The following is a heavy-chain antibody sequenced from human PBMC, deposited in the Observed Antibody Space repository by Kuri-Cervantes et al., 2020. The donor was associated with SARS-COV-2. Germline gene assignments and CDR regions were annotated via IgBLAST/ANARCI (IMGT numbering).Heavy chain of an antibody. CDR1: GFTFSSYS. J-gene: IGHJ6*03. Sequence: GGSLRLSCAASGFTFSSYSMNWVRQAPGKGLEWVSSISSSSSYIYYADSVKGRFTISRDNAKNSLYLQINSLRAEDTAVYYCARVAGEGPIYYYYMDAWGKGTTVTVSS. V-gene: IGHV3-21*01. D-gene: IGHD3-10*01. CDR3: ARVAGEGPIYYYYMDA. CDR2: ISSSSSYI.